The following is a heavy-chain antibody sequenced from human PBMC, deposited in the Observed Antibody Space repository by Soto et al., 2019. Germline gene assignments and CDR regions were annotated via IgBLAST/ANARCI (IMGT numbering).Heavy chain of an antibody. CDR2: INHSGST. Sequence: QVQLQQWGAGLLKPSETLSLTCAVYGGSFSGYSWSWIRQPPGKGLEWIGEINHSGSTNYNPSLKSRVTISVDTSKNQFSLKLSSVTAADTAVYYCARGSSSGRFDYWGQGTLVTVSS. CDR1: GGSFSGYS. J-gene: IGHJ4*02. V-gene: IGHV4-34*01. CDR3: ARGSSSGRFDY. D-gene: IGHD6-6*01.